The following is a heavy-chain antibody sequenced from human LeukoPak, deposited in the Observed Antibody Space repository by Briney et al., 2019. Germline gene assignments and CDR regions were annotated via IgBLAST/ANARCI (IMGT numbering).Heavy chain of an antibody. Sequence: PSETLSLTCTVSGGSISSYYWSWIRQPAGKGLEWIGRIYSSGSTDYNPSLKSRVAMSVDTSKNQFSLKLTSVTAADTAVYYCARQALSYSSSSEGWFDPWGQGTLVTVSS. V-gene: IGHV4-4*07. J-gene: IGHJ5*02. CDR2: IYSSGST. CDR1: GGSISSYY. CDR3: ARQALSYSSSSEGWFDP. D-gene: IGHD6-6*01.